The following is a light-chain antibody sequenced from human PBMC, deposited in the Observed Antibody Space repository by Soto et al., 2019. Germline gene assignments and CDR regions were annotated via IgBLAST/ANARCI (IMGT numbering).Light chain of an antibody. V-gene: IGKV3-11*01. CDR2: DAS. CDR1: QSVSSY. J-gene: IGKJ1*01. CDR3: QQYGASPWT. Sequence: EIVLTQSPAALSLSPGERATLSCRASQSVSSYLAWYQQKPGQAPRLLIYDASNRATGIPARFSGSGSGTDFTLTISSLEPEDFAVYHCQQYGASPWTFGQGTKADIK.